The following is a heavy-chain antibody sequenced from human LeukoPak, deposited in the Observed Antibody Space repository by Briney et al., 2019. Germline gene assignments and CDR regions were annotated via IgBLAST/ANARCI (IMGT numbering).Heavy chain of an antibody. J-gene: IGHJ3*02. CDR2: ITPIFGAA. V-gene: IGHV1-69*13. CDR3: ARHHRTNWNRPGDAFDI. Sequence: SVKVSCKASGGTFSSYPFTWVRQAPGQGLEWMGEITPIFGAANYAQTFQGRVTITADESTSTAYMELSSLRSEDTAVYYCARHHRTNWNRPGDAFDIWGQGTMVTVSS. D-gene: IGHD1/OR15-1a*01. CDR1: GGTFSSYP.